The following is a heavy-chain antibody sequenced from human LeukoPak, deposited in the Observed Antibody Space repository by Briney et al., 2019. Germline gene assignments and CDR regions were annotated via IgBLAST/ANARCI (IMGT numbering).Heavy chain of an antibody. CDR2: IYYSGST. Sequence: KTSGTLSLTCTVSGGSISSGDYYWSWIRQPPGKGLEWIGYIYYSGSTYYNPSLKSRVTISVDTSKNQFSLKLSSVTAADTAVYYCARGTYYYDSSGYYYYYYGMDVWGQGTTVTVSS. J-gene: IGHJ6*02. CDR3: ARGTYYYDSSGYYYYYYGMDV. V-gene: IGHV4-30-4*01. D-gene: IGHD3-22*01. CDR1: GGSISSGDYY.